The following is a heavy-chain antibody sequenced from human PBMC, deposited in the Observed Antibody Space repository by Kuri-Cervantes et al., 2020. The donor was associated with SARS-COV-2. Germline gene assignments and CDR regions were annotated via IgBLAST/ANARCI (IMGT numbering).Heavy chain of an antibody. D-gene: IGHD1-1*01. CDR1: GYSISSDYY. Sequence: ESLKISCAVSGYSISSDYYWGWIRQPPGKGLEWIGSMHHSGRTYYNPSLKSRVTMSVGTSKNQFSLKLSSVTAADTAVYYCARGGELERRYYYYYMDVWGKGTTVTVSS. V-gene: IGHV4-38-2*01. CDR2: MHHSGRT. J-gene: IGHJ6*03. CDR3: ARGGELERRYYYYYMDV.